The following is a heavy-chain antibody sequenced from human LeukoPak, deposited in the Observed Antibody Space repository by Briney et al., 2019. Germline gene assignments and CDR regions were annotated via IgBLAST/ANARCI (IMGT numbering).Heavy chain of an antibody. D-gene: IGHD4-17*01. CDR3: AKDLTVFNSDY. CDR2: ISGSGGST. CDR1: GFTFSSFA. V-gene: IGHV3-23*01. J-gene: IGHJ4*02. Sequence: GGSLRLSCAASGFTFSSFAMNWVRQAPGKGLEWVSAISGSGGSTYYADSVKGRFTISRDNSKNTLYLQMNSLRAEDTAVYYCAKDLTVFNSDYWGQGTLVTVSS.